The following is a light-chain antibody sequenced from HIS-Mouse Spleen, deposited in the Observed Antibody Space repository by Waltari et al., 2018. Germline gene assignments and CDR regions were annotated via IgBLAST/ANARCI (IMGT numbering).Light chain of an antibody. J-gene: IGLJ2*01. V-gene: IGLV3-10*01. CDR2: YDS. CDR1: NIGSKR. Sequence: SYVLTQPPSVSVAPGQTARITCGGNNIGSKRVHWSQQKPGPAPVLVVYYDSDRPSGIPERFSGSSSGTMATLTISGAQVEDEADYYCYSTDSSGNHRVFGGGTKLTVL. CDR3: YSTDSSGNHRV.